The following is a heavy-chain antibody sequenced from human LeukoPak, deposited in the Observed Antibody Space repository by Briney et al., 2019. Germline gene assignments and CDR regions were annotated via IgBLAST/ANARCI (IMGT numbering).Heavy chain of an antibody. J-gene: IGHJ6*03. CDR3: ARGILYYYDSSGYLGLHMDV. CDR1: GGSISSGSYY. D-gene: IGHD3-22*01. Sequence: SETLSLTCTVSGGSISSGSYYWSWIRQPAGKGLEWIGRIYTSGSTNYNPSLKSRVTISVDVSKNQFSLKLSSVTAADTAVYYCARGILYYYDSSGYLGLHMDVWGKGTTVTISS. V-gene: IGHV4-61*02. CDR2: IYTSGST.